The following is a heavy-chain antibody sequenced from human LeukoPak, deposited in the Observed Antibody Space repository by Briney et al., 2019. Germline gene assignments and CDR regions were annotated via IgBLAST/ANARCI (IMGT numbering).Heavy chain of an antibody. CDR1: GFTVSSNY. V-gene: IGHV3-53*01. CDR2: IYSAGST. CDR3: ARDSSSFPNYFDS. Sequence: GGSLRLSCEGTGFTVSSNYMSWVRQAPGKGLEWVSLIYSAGSTFYADSVKGRFTISRDNSKNTLYLQVNSLRAEDTALYFCARDSSSFPNYFDSWGQGTLVTVSS. D-gene: IGHD2/OR15-2a*01. J-gene: IGHJ4*02.